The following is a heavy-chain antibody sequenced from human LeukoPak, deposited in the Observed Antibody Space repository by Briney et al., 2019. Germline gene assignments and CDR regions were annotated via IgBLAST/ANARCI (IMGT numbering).Heavy chain of an antibody. CDR2: INHSGST. D-gene: IGHD1-26*01. V-gene: IGHV4-34*01. CDR3: AICGSRCDY. CDR1: GVSFSGYY. Sequence: KPSETLSLTCAVYGVSFSGYYWSWIRQPPGKGLEWIGEINHSGSTNYNPSLKSRVTISVDTSKNQFSLKLSSVTAADTAVYYCAICGSRCDYWGQGTLVTVSS. J-gene: IGHJ4*02.